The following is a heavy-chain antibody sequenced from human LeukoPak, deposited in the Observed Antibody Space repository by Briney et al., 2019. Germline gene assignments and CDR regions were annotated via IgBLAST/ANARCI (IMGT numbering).Heavy chain of an antibody. Sequence: ASVKVSCKASGYTFTSYYMHWVRQAPGQGLEWMGIINPSGGSTSYAQKFQGRVTMTRDTSTSTVYMELSSLRSEDTAVYYCARDHRRWDQLLFNKVLGYWGQGTLVTVSS. CDR1: GYTFTSYY. V-gene: IGHV1-46*01. J-gene: IGHJ4*02. CDR2: INPSGGST. CDR3: ARDHRRWDQLLFNKVLGY. D-gene: IGHD2-2*01.